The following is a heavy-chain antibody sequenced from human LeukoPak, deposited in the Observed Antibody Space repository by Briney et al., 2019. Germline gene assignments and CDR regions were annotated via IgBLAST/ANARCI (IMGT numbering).Heavy chain of an antibody. V-gene: IGHV1-18*04. Sequence: ASVTVSCKASGYTFTGYYMHWVRQAPGQGLEWMGWISAYNGNTNYAQKLQGRVTMTTDTSTSTAYMELRSLRSDDTAVYYCARGPYTIFGVVISPFDYRGQGTLVTVSS. CDR2: ISAYNGNT. CDR3: ARGPYTIFGVVISPFDY. J-gene: IGHJ4*02. CDR1: GYTFTGYY. D-gene: IGHD3-3*01.